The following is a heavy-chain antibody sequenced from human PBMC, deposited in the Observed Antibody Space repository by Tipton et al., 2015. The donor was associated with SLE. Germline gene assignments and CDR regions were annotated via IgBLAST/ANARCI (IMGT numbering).Heavy chain of an antibody. J-gene: IGHJ3*02. Sequence: LRLSCTVSGGSISSYYWSWVRQPPGKGLEWIGDIYYSGGTNYNPSLKSRVTISVDTSKNQFSLKLSSVTAADTAVYYCAREVGGADDAFDIWGQGTMVPVSS. CDR3: AREVGGADDAFDI. CDR2: IYYSGGT. D-gene: IGHD1-26*01. V-gene: IGHV4-59*01. CDR1: GGSISSYY.